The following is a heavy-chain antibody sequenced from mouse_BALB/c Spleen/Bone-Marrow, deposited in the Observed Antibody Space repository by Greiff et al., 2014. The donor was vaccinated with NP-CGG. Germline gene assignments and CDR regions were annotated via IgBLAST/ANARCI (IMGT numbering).Heavy chain of an antibody. D-gene: IGHD1-2*01. J-gene: IGHJ1*01. Sequence: VQLQQSGTVLARPGASVKMSCKASGYTFTSYWMHWVKQRPGQGPEWIGAIYPGNSDTSYNQKFKGKAKLTAVTSTSTAYMELSSLTNEDSAVYYCTKITAATGYFDVWGAGTTVTVSS. CDR2: IYPGNSDT. CDR3: TKITAATGYFDV. CDR1: GYTFTSYW. V-gene: IGHV1-5*01.